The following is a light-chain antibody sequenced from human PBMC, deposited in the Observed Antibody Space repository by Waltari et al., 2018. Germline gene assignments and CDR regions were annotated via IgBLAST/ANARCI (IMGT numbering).Light chain of an antibody. CDR2: GAS. V-gene: IGKV3-15*01. J-gene: IGKJ4*01. CDR3: QQSNNWYT. CDR1: PSVARP. Sequence: EIVMTQSPASLSVSPGERATLSCRASPSVARPFAWSPPPPGQAPRLLVSGASTRATGIPARFSGSGSGTEFTLTISSLQSEDLAVYYCQQSNNWYTFGGGT.